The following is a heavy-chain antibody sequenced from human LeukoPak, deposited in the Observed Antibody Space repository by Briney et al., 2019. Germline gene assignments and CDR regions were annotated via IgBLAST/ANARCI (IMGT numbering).Heavy chain of an antibody. Sequence: GGSLRLSCAASGFTFSSHAMSWVRQAPGKGLERVSSITGSGGSTYYADSVKGRLTISRDNFKNTLYLQMNNLRAEDTAVYYCAKGMGIQLERRGTGYYFDYWGQGTLVTVSS. J-gene: IGHJ4*02. CDR2: ITGSGGST. V-gene: IGHV3-23*01. D-gene: IGHD1-1*01. CDR3: AKGMGIQLERRGTGYYFDY. CDR1: GFTFSSHA.